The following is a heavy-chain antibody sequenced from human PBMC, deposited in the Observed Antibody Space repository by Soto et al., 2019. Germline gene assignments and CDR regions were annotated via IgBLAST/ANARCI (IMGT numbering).Heavy chain of an antibody. CDR1: GFTFSSYS. J-gene: IGHJ6*02. Sequence: GGSLRFSCAASGFTFSSYSMNWVRQAPGKGLEWVSSISSSSSYIYYADSVKGRFTISRDNAKNSLYLQMNSLRAEDTAVYYCARDSGYDYPYYYYGMDVWGQGTTVTVSS. D-gene: IGHD5-12*01. V-gene: IGHV3-21*01. CDR3: ARDSGYDYPYYYYGMDV. CDR2: ISSSSSYI.